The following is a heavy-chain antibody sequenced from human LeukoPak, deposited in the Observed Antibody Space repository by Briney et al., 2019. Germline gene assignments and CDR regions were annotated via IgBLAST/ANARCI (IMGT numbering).Heavy chain of an antibody. D-gene: IGHD2-21*01. V-gene: IGHV4-4*07. CDR3: VRQIPVSMVDP. CDR1: SDSINTFY. Sequence: PSETLSLTCTVSSDSINTFYWSWIRQPAGKGLEWIGRIYPSGSTNYNPSLKSRVTMSVDTSKNQFSLKLSSVTAADTAVYYCVRQIPVSMVDPWGQGTLVTVSS. CDR2: IYPSGST. J-gene: IGHJ5*02.